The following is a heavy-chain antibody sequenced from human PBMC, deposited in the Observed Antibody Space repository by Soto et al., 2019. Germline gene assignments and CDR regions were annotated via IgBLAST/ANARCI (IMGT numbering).Heavy chain of an antibody. V-gene: IGHV3-72*01. J-gene: IGHJ4*02. D-gene: IGHD6-19*01. Sequence: EVQLVESGGGLVQPGGSLRLSCAASGFTFSDHFMEWVRQAPGKGLEWVGRARHNTGHYMTEYAASVQGRFTISRDESKNSLFLQMSSLQTDDTAVYYCPSPQRSSSDWYYYWGQGTLVTVSS. CDR2: ARHNTGHYMT. CDR1: GFTFSDHF. CDR3: PSPQRSSSDWYYY.